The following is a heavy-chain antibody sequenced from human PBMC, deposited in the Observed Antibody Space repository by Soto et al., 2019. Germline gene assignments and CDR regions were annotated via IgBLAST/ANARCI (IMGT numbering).Heavy chain of an antibody. CDR3: TRLPRSSSPLDS. D-gene: IGHD6-6*01. Sequence: GESLKISCKGSGFIFTSYWIGWVRQMPGKGLEWMGIIYPSDSDTRYSPSFQGQVTISADKSISTAYLQWSSLKASDTAMYYCTRLPRSSSPLDSWGQGTLVTVSS. CDR2: IYPSDSDT. CDR1: GFIFTSYW. J-gene: IGHJ4*02. V-gene: IGHV5-51*01.